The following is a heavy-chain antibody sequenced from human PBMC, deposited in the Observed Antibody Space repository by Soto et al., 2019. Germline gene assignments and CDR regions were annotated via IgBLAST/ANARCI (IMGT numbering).Heavy chain of an antibody. CDR1: VGKFNNYS. Sequence: QLVQSWAEVKKPGSSVRVSCKASVGKFNNYSVNWLRQSPGQGLEWMGGIIPVFDLIKYELKFQDRLAISADKSTNTAYMALNSLRAEDTAVYYCAICFSGVVGFFFGMDVWGQGTTVIVSS. CDR2: IIPVFDLI. D-gene: IGHD3-3*01. J-gene: IGHJ6*02. CDR3: AICFSGVVGFFFGMDV. V-gene: IGHV1-69*17.